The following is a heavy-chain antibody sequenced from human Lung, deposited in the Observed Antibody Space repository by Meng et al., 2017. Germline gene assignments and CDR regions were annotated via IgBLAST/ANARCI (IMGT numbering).Heavy chain of an antibody. CDR1: GFTFSSYS. Sequence: EVQLVESGGGLVKPVGSLSLSCAASGFTFSSYSMNWVRQAPGKGLEWVSSISSSSTYADSVKGRFTISRDNAKNSLYLQMNSLRAEDTAVYYCARGRVVVAATPSDYWGQGTLVTVSS. V-gene: IGHV3-21*01. J-gene: IGHJ4*02. CDR3: ARGRVVVAATPSDY. CDR2: ISSSST. D-gene: IGHD2-15*01.